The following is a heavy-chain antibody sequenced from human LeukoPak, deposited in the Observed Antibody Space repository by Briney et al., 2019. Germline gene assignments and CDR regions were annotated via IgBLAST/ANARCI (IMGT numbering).Heavy chain of an antibody. V-gene: IGHV3-20*04. CDR2: INWNGGST. J-gene: IGHJ3*02. CDR1: GFTFDDYG. D-gene: IGHD3-22*01. Sequence: GGSLRLSCAASGFTFDDYGMSWVRHAPGKGLEWVSGINWNGGSTVYADSVKGRFTISRDNAKNSLYLQMNSLRAEDTALYYCARVYYDSSGSGSAGAFDIWGQGTMVTVSS. CDR3: ARVYYDSSGSGSAGAFDI.